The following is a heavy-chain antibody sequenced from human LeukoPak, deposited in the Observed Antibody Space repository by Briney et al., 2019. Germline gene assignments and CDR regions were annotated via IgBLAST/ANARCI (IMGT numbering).Heavy chain of an antibody. CDR2: ISYDGSNK. Sequence: GGSLRLSCAASGFTFSSYAMHWVRQAPGKGLEWVAVISYDGSNKYYADSVKGRFTISRDNSKNTLYLQMNSLRAEDTAVYYCARFTAAISGDYWGQGTLVAVSS. V-gene: IGHV3-30*04. CDR3: ARFTAAISGDY. CDR1: GFTFSSYA. D-gene: IGHD6-13*01. J-gene: IGHJ4*02.